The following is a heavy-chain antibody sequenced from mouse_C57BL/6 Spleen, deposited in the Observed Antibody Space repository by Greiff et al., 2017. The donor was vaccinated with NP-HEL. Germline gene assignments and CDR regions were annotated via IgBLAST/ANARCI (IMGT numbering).Heavy chain of an antibody. D-gene: IGHD3-2*02. CDR2: IYPRSGNT. CDR1: GYTFTSYG. Sequence: VQRVESGAELARPGASVKLSCKASGYTFTSYGISWVKQRTGQGLEWIGEIYPRSGNTYYNEKFKGKATLTADKSSSTAYMELRSLTSEDSAVYFCARSGAQALDYWGQGTTLTVSS. J-gene: IGHJ2*01. CDR3: ARSGAQALDY. V-gene: IGHV1-81*01.